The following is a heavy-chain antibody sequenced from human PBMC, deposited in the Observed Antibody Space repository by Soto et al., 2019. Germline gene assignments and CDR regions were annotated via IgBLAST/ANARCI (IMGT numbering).Heavy chain of an antibody. CDR1: GGSFSGYY. J-gene: IGHJ6*02. CDR3: ARVNYYDSSGLSYYYYGMDV. D-gene: IGHD3-22*01. V-gene: IGHV4-34*01. Sequence: PSETLSLTCAVYGGSFSGYYWSWIRQPPGKGLEWIGEINHSGSTNYNPSLKSRVTISVDTSKNQFSLKLSSVTAADTAVYYCARVNYYDSSGLSYYYYGMDVWGQGTTVTVSS. CDR2: INHSGST.